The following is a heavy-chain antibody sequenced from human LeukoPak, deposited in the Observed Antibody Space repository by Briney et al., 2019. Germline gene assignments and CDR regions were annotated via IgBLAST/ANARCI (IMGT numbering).Heavy chain of an antibody. J-gene: IGHJ4*02. CDR2: IIPIFGTA. D-gene: IGHD6-19*01. Sequence: SVTVSCKASGGTFSSYAISWVRQAPGQGLEWMGGIIPIFGTANYAQKFQGRVTITADKSTSTAYMELSSLRSEDTAVYYCARDLRAVAGPYYFDYWGQGTLVTVSS. V-gene: IGHV1-69*06. CDR3: ARDLRAVAGPYYFDY. CDR1: GGTFSSYA.